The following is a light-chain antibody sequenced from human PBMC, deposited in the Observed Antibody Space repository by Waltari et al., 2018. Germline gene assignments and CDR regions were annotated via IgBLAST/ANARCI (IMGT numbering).Light chain of an antibody. CDR3: CSYAGSSTVV. Sequence: QSALTQPASVSGSPGHSITTSFTGTSSDVGSYNLFSWYKHHPGKAPKVMIYEVSKRPSGVSNRFSGSKSGNTASLTISGLQAEDEADYYCCSYAGSSTVVFGGGTKLTVL. J-gene: IGLJ2*01. V-gene: IGLV2-23*02. CDR1: SSDVGSYNL. CDR2: EVS.